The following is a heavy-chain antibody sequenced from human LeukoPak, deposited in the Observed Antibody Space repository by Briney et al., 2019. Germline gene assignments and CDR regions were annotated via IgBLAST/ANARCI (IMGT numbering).Heavy chain of an antibody. J-gene: IGHJ4*02. CDR1: GGSISSGGYY. CDR3: ARADYYDSSGYNY. CDR2: IYYSGST. V-gene: IGHV4-31*03. Sequence: PSETLSLTCTVSGGSISSGGYYWSWIRQHPGKGLEWIGYIYYSGSTYYNPSLKSRVTMSLDTSKNQFSLKLSSVTAADTAVYYCARADYYDSSGYNYWGQGTLVTVSS. D-gene: IGHD3-22*01.